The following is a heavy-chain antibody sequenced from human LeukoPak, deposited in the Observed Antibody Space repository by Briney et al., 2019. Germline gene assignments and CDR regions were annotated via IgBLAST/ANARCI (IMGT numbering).Heavy chain of an antibody. V-gene: IGHV1-18*01. CDR3: ARDKGTVATYYYYYMDV. Sequence: ASVKVSCKASGYTFNSYGISWVRQAPGQGLEWMGWISAHNGNTNYEEKVQGRVTMTTDKSTSTAYMELRSLRSDDTAVYYCARDKGTVATYYYYYMDVWGKGTTVTVSS. J-gene: IGHJ6*03. CDR2: ISAHNGNT. CDR1: GYTFNSYG. D-gene: IGHD6-19*01.